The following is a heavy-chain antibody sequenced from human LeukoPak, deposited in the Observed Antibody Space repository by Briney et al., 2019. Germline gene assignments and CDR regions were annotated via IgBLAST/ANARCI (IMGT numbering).Heavy chain of an antibody. V-gene: IGHV3-30-3*01. D-gene: IGHD3-22*01. CDR1: GFTFSSYA. CDR2: ISYDGSNK. J-gene: IGHJ3*02. Sequence: PGGSLRVSCAASGFTFSSYAMHWVRQAPGNGLEWVAVISYDGSNKYYADSVKGRFTISRDNSKNTLYLQMNSLRAEDTAVYYCARAITMIVFDAFDIWGQGTMVTVSS. CDR3: ARAITMIVFDAFDI.